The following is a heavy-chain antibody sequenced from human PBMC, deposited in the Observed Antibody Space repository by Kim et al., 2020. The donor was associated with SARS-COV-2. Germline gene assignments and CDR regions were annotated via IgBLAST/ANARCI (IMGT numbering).Heavy chain of an antibody. CDR2: ISGSGGST. Sequence: GGSLRLSCAASGFTFSSYAMSWVRQAPGKGLEWVSAISGSGGSTYYADSVKGRFTISRDNSKNTLYLQMNILRAEDTAVYYCAKVGGRITIFGVVIIGSSVSGYFDYWGQGTLVTVSS. D-gene: IGHD3-3*01. CDR3: AKVGGRITIFGVVIIGSSVSGYFDY. J-gene: IGHJ4*02. CDR1: GFTFSSYA. V-gene: IGHV3-23*01.